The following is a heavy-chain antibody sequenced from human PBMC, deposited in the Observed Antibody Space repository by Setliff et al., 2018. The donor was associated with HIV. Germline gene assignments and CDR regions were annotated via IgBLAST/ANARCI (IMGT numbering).Heavy chain of an antibody. CDR2: INCNSGGT. CDR1: GYTFTGSF. D-gene: IGHD6-19*01. J-gene: IGHJ4*02. CDR3: ATRLEQWLIQFDY. Sequence: ASVKVSCKSSGYTFTGSFMHWVRQAPGQGLEWMGWINCNSGGTYYAQNFQGRVTMTEDTSTDTAYMELSSLRSEDTAVYYCATRLEQWLIQFDYWGQGTLVTVSS. V-gene: IGHV1-2*02.